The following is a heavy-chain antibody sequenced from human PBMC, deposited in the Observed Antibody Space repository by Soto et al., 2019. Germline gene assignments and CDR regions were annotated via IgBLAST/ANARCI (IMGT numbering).Heavy chain of an antibody. J-gene: IGHJ6*02. CDR1: GYTFTSYG. Sequence: ASVKVSCKASGYTFTSYGISWVRQAPGQGLEWMGWISAYNGNTNYAQKLQGRVTMTTDTSTSTAYMELRGLRSDDTAVYYCARADYDILTGLVCGMDVWGQGTTVTVSS. D-gene: IGHD3-9*01. CDR2: ISAYNGNT. V-gene: IGHV1-18*01. CDR3: ARADYDILTGLVCGMDV.